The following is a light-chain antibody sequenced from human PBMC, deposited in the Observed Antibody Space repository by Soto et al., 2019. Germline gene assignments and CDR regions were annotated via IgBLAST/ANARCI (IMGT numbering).Light chain of an antibody. CDR1: SSNVGSNY. Sequence: QSVLAQSPSASGTPGQRVTISCSGGSSNVGSNYVYWYQHLPGTAPRHLIQSDNQRPSGVPDRFSGSKSGTSASLAISGLRSEDEGYYYCAVWDDRLRAVVFGGGTKLTV. CDR2: SDN. V-gene: IGLV1-47*02. CDR3: AVWDDRLRAVV. J-gene: IGLJ2*01.